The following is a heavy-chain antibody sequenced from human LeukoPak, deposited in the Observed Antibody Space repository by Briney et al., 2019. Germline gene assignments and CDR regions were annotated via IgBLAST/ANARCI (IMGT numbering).Heavy chain of an antibody. D-gene: IGHD3-22*01. CDR1: GFTFSSYS. CDR2: ISSSSSYI. Sequence: SGGSLRLSCAASGFTFSSYSMNWVRQAPGKGLEWVSSISSSSSYIYYADSVKGRFTISRDNAKNSLYLQMNSLRAEDTAVYYCARDLEARSGNYDSSGPLDYWGQGTLVTVSS. CDR3: ARDLEARSGNYDSSGPLDY. J-gene: IGHJ4*02. V-gene: IGHV3-21*01.